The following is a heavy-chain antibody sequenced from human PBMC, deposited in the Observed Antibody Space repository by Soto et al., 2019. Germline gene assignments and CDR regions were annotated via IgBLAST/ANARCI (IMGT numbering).Heavy chain of an antibody. J-gene: IGHJ4*02. V-gene: IGHV3-66*01. Sequence: EVQLVESGGGLVQPGGALILSCAASGFTISKNYISWVRRAPGKGLEWVSVLYSGGNRYYADSVKGRFTISREKSKNTLNLQLNSLRVEDTAVYYCARGGGGVPIDYWGQGALVTVSS. CDR2: LYSGGNR. CDR1: GFTISKNY. D-gene: IGHD3-16*01. CDR3: ARGGGGVPIDY.